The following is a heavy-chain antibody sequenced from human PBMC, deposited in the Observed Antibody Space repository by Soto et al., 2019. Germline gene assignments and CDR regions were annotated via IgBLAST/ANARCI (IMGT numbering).Heavy chain of an antibody. CDR1: GGSFSCYY. V-gene: IGHV4-34*01. Sequence: SETLSLTCAVYGGSFSCYYWSWIRQPPGKGLEWIGEINHSGSTNYNPSLKSRVTISVDTSKNQFSLKLSSVTAADTAVYYCASSGYDSSGYYSRPFDYWGQGTLVTVSS. D-gene: IGHD3-22*01. CDR2: INHSGST. J-gene: IGHJ4*02. CDR3: ASSGYDSSGYYSRPFDY.